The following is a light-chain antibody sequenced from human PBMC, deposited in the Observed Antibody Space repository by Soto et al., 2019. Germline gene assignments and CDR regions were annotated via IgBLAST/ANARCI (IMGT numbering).Light chain of an antibody. CDR2: GAS. J-gene: IGKJ1*01. CDR3: QQYGNSPWT. V-gene: IGKV3-20*01. CDR1: QSVGSSY. Sequence: EIVLTQSPGTLSLSPGERATLSCRASQSVGSSYLAWYLQKPGQAPRLLIYGASDRATGIPDRFSGSGSGTDFTLIISRREPEDFAVYYCQQYGNSPWTFGQGTKVEIK.